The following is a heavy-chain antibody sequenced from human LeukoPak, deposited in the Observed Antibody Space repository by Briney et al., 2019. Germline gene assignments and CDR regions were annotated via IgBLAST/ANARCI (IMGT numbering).Heavy chain of an antibody. V-gene: IGHV1-8*01. CDR2: MNPNSGNT. CDR1: GYTFTSYD. D-gene: IGHD5-24*01. J-gene: IGHJ4*02. CDR3: ARQRRDGYDRKGGLDY. Sequence: ASVKVSCKASGYTFTSYDINWVRQATGQGLEWMGWMNPNSGNTGYAQKFQGRVTMTRNTSISTAYMELSSLRSEDTAVYFCARQRRDGYDRKGGLDYWGQGTLVTVSS.